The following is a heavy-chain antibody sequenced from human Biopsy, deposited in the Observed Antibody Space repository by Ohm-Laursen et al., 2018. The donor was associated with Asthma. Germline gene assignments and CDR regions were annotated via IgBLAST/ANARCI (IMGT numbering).Heavy chain of an antibody. CDR3: PRFIDGTFFVDY. Sequence: ESLRISCKASGYTFSDSWIGWVRQMPGKGLEWMGIFFAANSETKYSPSFQGQVTISADMSISTAFLQWSSLKASDTAIYYCPRFIDGTFFVDYWDQGTLVTVSS. V-gene: IGHV5-51*01. J-gene: IGHJ4*02. CDR2: FFAANSET. CDR1: GYTFSDSW. D-gene: IGHD1-7*01.